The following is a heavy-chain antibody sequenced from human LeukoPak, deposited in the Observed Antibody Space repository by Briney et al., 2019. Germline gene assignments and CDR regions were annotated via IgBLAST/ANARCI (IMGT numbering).Heavy chain of an antibody. Sequence: GGSLRLSCAASGFTFSSYSMNWVRQAPGKGLEWVSSIRSSSSYIYYADSVKGRFTISRDNAKNSLYLQMNSLRAEDTAIYYCARDAAYSSGWSDLDYWGQGTLVTVSS. J-gene: IGHJ4*02. V-gene: IGHV3-21*01. CDR3: ARDAAYSSGWSDLDY. D-gene: IGHD6-19*01. CDR2: IRSSSSYI. CDR1: GFTFSSYS.